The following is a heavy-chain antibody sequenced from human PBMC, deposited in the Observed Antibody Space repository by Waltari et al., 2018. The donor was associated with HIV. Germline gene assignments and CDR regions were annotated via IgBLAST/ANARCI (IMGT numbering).Heavy chain of an antibody. D-gene: IGHD2-8*01. Sequence: EVQLVESGGGSVQPGGSLRLSCAASGFTVSGYWMFWVRQVPGKGLVWVSRINSDGSSTTYADSVKGRFTISRDNAKNTLYLQMNSLRAEDTAMYYCTRGNGHAFDLWGQGTMVTVSS. CDR3: TRGNGHAFDL. J-gene: IGHJ3*01. CDR2: INSDGSST. V-gene: IGHV3-74*01. CDR1: GFTVSGYW.